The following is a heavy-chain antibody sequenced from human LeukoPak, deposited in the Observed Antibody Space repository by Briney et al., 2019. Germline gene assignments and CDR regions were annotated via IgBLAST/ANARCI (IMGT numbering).Heavy chain of an antibody. CDR2: IYYSGST. Sequence: SETLSLTCTVSGGSVSSGSYYWSWIRQPPGKGLEWIGYIYYSGSTYYNPSLKSRVTISVDTSKNQFSLKLSSVTAADTAVYYCARQVRDSSGYLDWFDPWGQGTLVTVSS. D-gene: IGHD3-22*01. J-gene: IGHJ5*02. CDR1: GGSVSSGSYY. CDR3: ARQVRDSSGYLDWFDP. V-gene: IGHV4-61*01.